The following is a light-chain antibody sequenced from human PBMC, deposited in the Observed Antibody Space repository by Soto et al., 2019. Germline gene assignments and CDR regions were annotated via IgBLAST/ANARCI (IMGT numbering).Light chain of an antibody. CDR1: QSVSNS. CDR3: QQHNRGLSGT. J-gene: IGKJ4*01. CDR2: DAF. V-gene: IGKV3-11*01. Sequence: EIVMTQSLGTLSLSPGARATLSCRASQSVSNSLAWYQHKPGQAPRLLIYDAFNRATGVPTRVSGSGSGTDFTLTISSLEDEDFAVYLCQQHNRGLSGTFGGGT.